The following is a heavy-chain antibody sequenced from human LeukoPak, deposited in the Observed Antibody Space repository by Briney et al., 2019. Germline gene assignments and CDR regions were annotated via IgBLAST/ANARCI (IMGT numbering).Heavy chain of an antibody. CDR3: ARGLFSPGDQ. D-gene: IGHD2/OR15-2a*01. J-gene: IGHJ4*02. V-gene: IGHV1-2*02. Sequence: ASVKVSCKASGYTFTAYYIHWVRQAPGQGLEWMGWIHTNSGGTNYAQRSRGRVTMTRDTSISTAYMELSSLGSDDTAMYYCARGLFSPGDQWGQGTLVTVST. CDR2: IHTNSGGT. CDR1: GYTFTAYY.